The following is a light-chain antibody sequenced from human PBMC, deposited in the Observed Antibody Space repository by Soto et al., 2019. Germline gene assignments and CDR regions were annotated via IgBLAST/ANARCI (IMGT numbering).Light chain of an antibody. Sequence: DIQMTQSPSSLSASIGDRVTNTCRASQSISTYLNWYQHKLGKTPQLLIYAASTLQSGVPPRFSGSGSGTDFTLTITSLQPEDFATYYCQQGYSIPWTFGQGTKVETK. CDR1: QSISTY. V-gene: IGKV1-39*01. CDR2: AAS. CDR3: QQGYSIPWT. J-gene: IGKJ1*01.